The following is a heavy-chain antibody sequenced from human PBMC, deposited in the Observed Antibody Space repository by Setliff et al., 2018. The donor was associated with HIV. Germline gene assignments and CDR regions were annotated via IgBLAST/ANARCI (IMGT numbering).Heavy chain of an antibody. CDR3: ARPYSSSSYYYYHMDV. J-gene: IGHJ6*03. V-gene: IGHV4-61*09. Sequence: PSETLSLTCTVSGDSVSNGRYYWSWIRQPAGKGLEWIGHIYTSGSTDYNPSLKSRVTIPVDTSKNQFSLKMSSVTAADTAVYYCARPYSSSSYYYYHMDVWGKGTAVTVSS. CDR1: GDSVSNGRYY. D-gene: IGHD6-6*01. CDR2: IYTSGST.